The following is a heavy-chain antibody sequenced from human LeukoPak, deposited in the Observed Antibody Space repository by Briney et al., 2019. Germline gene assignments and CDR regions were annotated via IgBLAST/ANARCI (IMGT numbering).Heavy chain of an antibody. CDR3: TRGRDTTGYFVY. CDR2: IDTNTGNP. CDR1: GDTCTNYT. D-gene: IGHD3-22*01. Sequence: GASLKGSCKASGDTCTNYTINWGRLAPGQGLEWMGWIDTNTGNPTYAQGFAGRFVFSLDTSVTTTYLQISSLKAEDTAVYYCTRGRDTTGYFVYWGQGTLVTVSS. V-gene: IGHV7-4-1*02. J-gene: IGHJ4*02.